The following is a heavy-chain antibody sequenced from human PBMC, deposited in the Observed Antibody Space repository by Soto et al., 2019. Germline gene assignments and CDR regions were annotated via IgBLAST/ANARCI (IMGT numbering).Heavy chain of an antibody. CDR2: ISGSGGST. Sequence: GGSLRLSCAASGFTFSSYAMTWVRQAPGKGLEWVSVISGSGGSTYFADSVKGRFTISRDNSKNTLYLQMNSLRAEDTAVYYCGRGYPHGYSDYWGQGTLVTVST. V-gene: IGHV3-23*01. CDR3: GRGYPHGYSDY. D-gene: IGHD5-18*01. CDR1: GFTFSSYA. J-gene: IGHJ4*02.